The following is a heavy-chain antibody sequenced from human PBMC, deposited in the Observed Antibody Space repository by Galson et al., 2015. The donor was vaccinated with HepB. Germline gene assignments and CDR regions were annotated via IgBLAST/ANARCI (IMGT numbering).Heavy chain of an antibody. V-gene: IGHV1-69*13. CDR1: GGTFSSYA. D-gene: IGHD6-19*01. Sequence: SVKVSCKASGGTFSSYAISWVRQAPGQGLEWMGGIIPIFSTANYAQKFQGRVTITADESTSTAYMELSSLRSEDTAVYYCARGDSSGWYSVGFDYWGQGTLVTVSS. CDR3: ARGDSSGWYSVGFDY. CDR2: IIPIFSTA. J-gene: IGHJ4*02.